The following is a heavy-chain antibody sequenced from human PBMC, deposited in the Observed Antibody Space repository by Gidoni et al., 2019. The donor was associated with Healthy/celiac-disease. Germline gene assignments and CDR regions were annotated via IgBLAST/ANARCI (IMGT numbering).Heavy chain of an antibody. CDR3: AKDLHSAYYYDSSGPDDP. CDR2: ISGSGGST. D-gene: IGHD3-22*01. Sequence: EVQLLESGGGLVQPGGSLRLSCAASGFPFSSYAMSWVRQAPGKGLEWVSAISGSGGSTYYADSVKGRFTISRDNSKNTLYLQMNSLRAEDTAVYYCAKDLHSAYYYDSSGPDDPWGQGTLVTVSS. J-gene: IGHJ5*02. CDR1: GFPFSSYA. V-gene: IGHV3-23*01.